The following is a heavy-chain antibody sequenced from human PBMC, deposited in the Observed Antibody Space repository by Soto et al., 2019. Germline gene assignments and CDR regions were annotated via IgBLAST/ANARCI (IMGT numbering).Heavy chain of an antibody. J-gene: IGHJ4*02. CDR2: ISYDGSNK. Sequence: GGSLRLSCAASGSSFSSYGMHWVRQAPGKGLEWVALISYDGSNKYYADSVKGRFTISRDNAKNSLFLQMNSLRAEDTAVYYCAKLAPTKWRQGTMVTAPQ. V-gene: IGHV3-30*18. D-gene: IGHD6-6*01. CDR1: GSSFSSYG. CDR3: AKLAPTK.